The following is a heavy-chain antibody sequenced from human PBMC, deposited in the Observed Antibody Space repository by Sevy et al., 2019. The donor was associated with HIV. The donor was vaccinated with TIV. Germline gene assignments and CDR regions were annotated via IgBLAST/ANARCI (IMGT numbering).Heavy chain of an antibody. CDR3: AKDSGWTPVY. D-gene: IGHD6-19*01. CDR1: GFTFGSYG. V-gene: IGHV3-23*01. Sequence: GGSLRLSCAASGFTFGSYGMSWVRQAPGKGLEWVAGITDTGGATYYADSVKGRFTISRDNSKNTLSLQMNSLRAEDTAIYYCAKDSGWTPVYCGQGTLVTVSS. J-gene: IGHJ4*02. CDR2: ITDTGGAT.